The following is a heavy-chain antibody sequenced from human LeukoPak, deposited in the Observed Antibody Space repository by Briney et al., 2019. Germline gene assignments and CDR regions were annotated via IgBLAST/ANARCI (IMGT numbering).Heavy chain of an antibody. J-gene: IGHJ4*02. Sequence: SETLSLTCTVSGYSISSGYYWGWIRQPPGKGLEWIGSIYHSGSTYYNPSLKSRVTISVDTSKNQFSLKLSSVTAADTAVYYRARVRLVVVAATIDYWGQGTLVTVSS. D-gene: IGHD2-15*01. CDR3: ARVRLVVVAATIDY. CDR1: GYSISSGYY. CDR2: IYHSGST. V-gene: IGHV4-38-2*02.